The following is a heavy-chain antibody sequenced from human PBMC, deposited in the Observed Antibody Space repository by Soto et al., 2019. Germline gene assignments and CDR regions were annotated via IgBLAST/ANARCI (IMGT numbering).Heavy chain of an antibody. J-gene: IGHJ6*02. CDR2: IIPIFGTA. V-gene: IGHV1-69*13. D-gene: IGHD6-6*01. CDR3: ARGHGSIAARPGYYGMDV. Sequence: SVKVSCKASGGTFSSYAISWVRQAPGQGLEWMGGIIPIFGTASYAQKFQGRVAITADESTSTAYMGLSSLRSEDTAVYYCARGHGSIAARPGYYGMDVWGQGTTVTVSS. CDR1: GGTFSSYA.